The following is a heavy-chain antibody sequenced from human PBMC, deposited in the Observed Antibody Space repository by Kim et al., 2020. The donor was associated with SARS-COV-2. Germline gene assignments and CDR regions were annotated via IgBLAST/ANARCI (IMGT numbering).Heavy chain of an antibody. V-gene: IGHV3-23*01. CDR2: ITGSGYST. CDR3: AKDKSGSYHGFEC. CDR1: GFILSNYA. J-gene: IGHJ4*02. D-gene: IGHD1-26*01. Sequence: GGSLRLSCAASGFILSNYAMNWVRQAPGKGLEWVSTITGSGYSTYYADSVKGRFTISRDNSKNTQYLQMNRLRAEDSAIYYCAKDKSGSYHGFECWGQGTLVTVSS.